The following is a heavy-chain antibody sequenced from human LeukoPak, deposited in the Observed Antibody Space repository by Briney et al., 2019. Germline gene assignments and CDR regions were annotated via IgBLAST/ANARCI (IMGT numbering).Heavy chain of an antibody. CDR3: ATSSILHYYYGMDV. Sequence: SETLSLTCAVYGGSFSGYYWSWIRQPPGKGLEWIGEINHSGSTNYNPSLKSRVTISVDTSKNQFSLKLSSVTAADTAVYYCATSSILHYYYGMDVWGQGTTVTVSS. V-gene: IGHV4-34*01. CDR1: GGSFSGYY. D-gene: IGHD2-21*01. CDR2: INHSGST. J-gene: IGHJ6*02.